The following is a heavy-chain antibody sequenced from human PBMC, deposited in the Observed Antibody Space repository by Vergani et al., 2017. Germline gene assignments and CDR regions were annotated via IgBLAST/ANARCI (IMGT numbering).Heavy chain of an antibody. V-gene: IGHV1-18*01. D-gene: IGHD3-22*01. Sequence: QVQLVQSGAEVKKPGASVKVSCKASGYTFTSYGISWVRQAPGQGLEWMGWISAYNGNTNYAQKFQGRVTMTRDTSISTAYMELSRVRSDDTAVYYCARDENYYDSSGYYPFNWGQGTLVTVSS. CDR3: ARDENYYDSSGYYPFN. J-gene: IGHJ4*02. CDR1: GYTFTSYG. CDR2: ISAYNGNT.